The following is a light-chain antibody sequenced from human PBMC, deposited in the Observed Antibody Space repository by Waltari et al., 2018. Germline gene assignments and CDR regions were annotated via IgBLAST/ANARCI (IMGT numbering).Light chain of an antibody. CDR3: QQYGGSPAYT. Sequence: IVLTQPPGTLSLSPGERAPLPCRASQRVSSSYLAWYQQKPGQAPRVLIYGASIRATGIPDRFSGSGSGTDFTLTISRLEPEDFALYFCQQYGGSPAYTFGQGTKLEI. CDR1: QRVSSSY. V-gene: IGKV3-20*01. J-gene: IGKJ2*01. CDR2: GAS.